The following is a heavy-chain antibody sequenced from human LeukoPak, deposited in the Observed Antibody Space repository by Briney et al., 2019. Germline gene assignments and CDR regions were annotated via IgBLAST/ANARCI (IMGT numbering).Heavy chain of an antibody. D-gene: IGHD6-13*01. Sequence: PGRSLRLSCAASGFTFDDYAMHWVRQAPGKGLEWVSGISWNSGSIGYADSVKGRFTISRDNAKNSLYLQMNSLRAEDTVLYYCAKDLRSSWYPSNAFDIWGQGTMVTVSS. CDR1: GFTFDDYA. CDR2: ISWNSGSI. V-gene: IGHV3-9*01. J-gene: IGHJ3*02. CDR3: AKDLRSSWYPSNAFDI.